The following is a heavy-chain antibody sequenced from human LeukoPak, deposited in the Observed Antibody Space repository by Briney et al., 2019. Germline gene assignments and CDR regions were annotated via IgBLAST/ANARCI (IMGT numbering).Heavy chain of an antibody. V-gene: IGHV3-7*01. J-gene: IGHJ4*02. Sequence: GGSLRLSCAASGFTFSNYWMTWVRQAPGKGLEWVPHINQDGSKEYYMDSVKARFTISRDNAKNSLSLQMNSLRAEDTAVYYCVRDGGVSGYDLLDYWGQGTLVTVSS. CDR3: VRDGGVSGYDLLDY. D-gene: IGHD5-12*01. CDR1: GFTFSNYW. CDR2: INQDGSKE.